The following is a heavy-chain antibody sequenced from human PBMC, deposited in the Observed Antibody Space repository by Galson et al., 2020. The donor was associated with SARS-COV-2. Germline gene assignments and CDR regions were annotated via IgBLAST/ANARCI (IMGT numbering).Heavy chain of an antibody. V-gene: IGHV3-30*04. CDR1: GFTFSSYA. CDR2: ISYDGSNK. Sequence: QAGGSLRLSCAASGFTFSSYAMHWVRQAPGKGLEWVAVISYDGSNKYYADSVKGRFTISRDNSKNTLYLQMNSRRAEDTAVYYCARSRGGSYRDAFDIWGQGTMVTVSS. J-gene: IGHJ3*02. D-gene: IGHD1-26*01. CDR3: ARSRGGSYRDAFDI.